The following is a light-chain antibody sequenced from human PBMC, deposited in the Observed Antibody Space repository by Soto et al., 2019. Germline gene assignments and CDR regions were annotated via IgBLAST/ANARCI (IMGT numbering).Light chain of an antibody. Sequence: QSVLTQPPSTSGTPGQRGTISCSGSSSNIGSNTVNWYQQLPAAAPKLLIYSNDQRPSGVPDRLSGCKSGTSASLAFSGLQSEDEADFYCAAWDDSLNVVVFGGGTKLPVL. V-gene: IGLV1-44*01. CDR2: SND. CDR3: AAWDDSLNVVV. J-gene: IGLJ2*01. CDR1: SSNIGSNT.